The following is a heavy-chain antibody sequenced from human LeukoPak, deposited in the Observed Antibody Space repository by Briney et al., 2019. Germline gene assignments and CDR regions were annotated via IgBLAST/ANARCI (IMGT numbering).Heavy chain of an antibody. D-gene: IGHD4-17*01. J-gene: IGHJ6*02. CDR1: GFTFSSYG. CDR3: ARAFYGDYGMDV. CDR2: IWYDGSNK. Sequence: TGGSLRLSCAASGFTFSSYGMHWVRQAPGKGLEWVAVIWYDGSNKYYADSVRGRFTISRDNAKNSLYLQINSPRDEDTAVYYCARAFYGDYGMDVWGQGTTVTVSS. V-gene: IGHV3-33*01.